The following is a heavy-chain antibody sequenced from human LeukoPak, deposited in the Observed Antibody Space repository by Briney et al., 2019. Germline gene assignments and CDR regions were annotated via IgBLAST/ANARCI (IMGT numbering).Heavy chain of an antibody. CDR3: ATTTFYCSGGSCYSPDY. CDR1: GYTFTGYY. Sequence: ASVKVSCKASGYTFTGYYMHWVRQAPGQGLEWMGWINPNSGGTNYAQKFQGRVTMTRDTSISTAYLQWSSLKASDTAMYYCATTTFYCSGGSCYSPDYWGQGTLVTVSS. V-gene: IGHV1-2*02. D-gene: IGHD2-15*01. CDR2: INPNSGGT. J-gene: IGHJ4*02.